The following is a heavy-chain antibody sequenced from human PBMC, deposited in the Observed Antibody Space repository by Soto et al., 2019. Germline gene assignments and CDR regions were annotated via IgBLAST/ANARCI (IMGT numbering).Heavy chain of an antibody. CDR3: ARALGVGSWYVLDAFDI. J-gene: IGHJ3*02. D-gene: IGHD6-13*01. CDR1: GGSFSCYY. CDR2: INHSGST. Sequence: TSETLSLTCAVYGGSFSCYYWSWIRQPPGKGLEWIGEINHSGSTNYNPSLKSRVTISVDTSKNQFSLKLSSVTAADTAVYYCARALGVGSWYVLDAFDIWGQGTMVTVSS. V-gene: IGHV4-34*01.